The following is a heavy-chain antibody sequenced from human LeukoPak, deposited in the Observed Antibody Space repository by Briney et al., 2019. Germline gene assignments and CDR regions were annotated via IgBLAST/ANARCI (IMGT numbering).Heavy chain of an antibody. J-gene: IGHJ4*02. V-gene: IGHV4-61*02. Sequence: PSETLSLTCTVSGGSISSGSYYWSWIRQPAGKGLEWIGRIYTTGNTNYCPSLWRRVTISVDTSRNQFSLRLSSVTAADTAVYYCARDRSYYSDTGTDYWGQGALVTVSS. CDR2: IYTTGNT. CDR1: GGSISSGSYY. CDR3: ARDRSYYSDTGTDY. D-gene: IGHD3-22*01.